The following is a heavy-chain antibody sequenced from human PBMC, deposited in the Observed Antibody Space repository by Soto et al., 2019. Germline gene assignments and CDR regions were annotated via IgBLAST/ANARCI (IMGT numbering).Heavy chain of an antibody. CDR3: ARGRYGDY. J-gene: IGHJ4*02. D-gene: IGHD1-1*01. Sequence: QVHLVQSGAEVKKPGASVKVSCKGSGYAFTTYGITWVRQAPGQGLEWRGWISAHNGNTNDAQKLQGRVTVTRETSTSTAYMELRSLRSDDTAVYYCARGRYGDYWGQGALVTVSS. V-gene: IGHV1-18*01. CDR2: ISAHNGNT. CDR1: GYAFTTYG.